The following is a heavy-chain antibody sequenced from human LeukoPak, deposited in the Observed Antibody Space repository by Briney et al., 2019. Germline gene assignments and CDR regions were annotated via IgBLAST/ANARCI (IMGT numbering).Heavy chain of an antibody. Sequence: GESLKISCKGSGYTFTGYYMHWVRQAPGQGLECMGWINPNSGGTNYAQKFQGRVTMTRDTSISTAYMELSRLRSDDTAVYYCVQVGTSCCEVSFDYWGQGTLVTVSS. CDR3: VQVGTSCCEVSFDY. D-gene: IGHD2-2*01. J-gene: IGHJ4*02. CDR1: GYTFTGYY. V-gene: IGHV1-2*02. CDR2: INPNSGGT.